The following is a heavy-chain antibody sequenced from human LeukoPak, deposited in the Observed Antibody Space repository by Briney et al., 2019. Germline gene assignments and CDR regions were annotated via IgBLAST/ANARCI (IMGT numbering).Heavy chain of an antibody. V-gene: IGHV3-74*01. CDR2: INSDGSST. D-gene: IGHD1-14*01. J-gene: IGHJ6*02. CDR3: ATGQGHGMDV. Sequence: GSLRLSCAASGFTFSSYWMHRVRQAPGKGLVWVSRINSDGSSTSYADSVKGRFTISRDNAKNTLYLQMNTLRVEDTAVYYCATGQGHGMDVWGQGTTVTVSS. CDR1: GFTFSSYW.